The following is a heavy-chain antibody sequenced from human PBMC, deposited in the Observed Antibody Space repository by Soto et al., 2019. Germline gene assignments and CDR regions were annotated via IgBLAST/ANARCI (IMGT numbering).Heavy chain of an antibody. J-gene: IGHJ4*02. CDR3: ARQIYDSDTGPNFQYYFDS. CDR2: IDPSDSQT. V-gene: IGHV5-10-1*01. D-gene: IGHD3-22*01. CDR1: GYSFAVYW. Sequence: PGESVKISWKGSGYSFAVYWITWVLQKPWKGLEWMGRIDPSDSQTYYSPSFRGHVTISVTKSITTVFLQWSSLRASDTAMYYCARQIYDSDTGPNFQYYFDSWGQGT.